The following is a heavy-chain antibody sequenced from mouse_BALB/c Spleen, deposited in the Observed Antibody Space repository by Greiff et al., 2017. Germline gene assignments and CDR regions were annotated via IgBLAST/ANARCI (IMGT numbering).Heavy chain of an antibody. CDR3: ARGDSAWFAY. J-gene: IGHJ3*01. CDR2: ISYSGST. Sequence: VQLKESGPSLVKPSQTLSLTCSVTGDSITSCYWNWIRKFPGNKLEYMGYISYSGSTYYNPSLKSRISITRDTSKNQYYLQLNSVTTEDTATYYCARGDSAWFAYWGQGTLVTVSA. CDR1: GDSITSCY. V-gene: IGHV3-8*02.